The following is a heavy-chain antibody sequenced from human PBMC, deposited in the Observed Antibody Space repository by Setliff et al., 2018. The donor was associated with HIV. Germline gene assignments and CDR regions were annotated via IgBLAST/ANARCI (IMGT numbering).Heavy chain of an antibody. CDR3: ARLSGGMVPNY. D-gene: IGHD3-10*01. CDR1: GGSITRTPYY. CDR2: IYHTGIT. V-gene: IGHV4-39*01. J-gene: IGHJ4*02. Sequence: PSETLSLTCTVSGGSITRTPYYWGWIRQPPGKGLEWIGSIYHTGITYDNPSLKSRVTISVDTSKNQISLRLSSVTAADTALYYCARLSGGMVPNYWGQGTLVTVSS.